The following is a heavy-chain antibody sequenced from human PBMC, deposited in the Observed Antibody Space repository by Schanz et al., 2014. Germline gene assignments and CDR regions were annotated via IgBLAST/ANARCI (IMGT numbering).Heavy chain of an antibody. CDR3: AAIPRGNIYGYFDY. CDR2: IYHSGST. Sequence: VQLVESGGGLVQPGGSLRLSCAASGFTFSSYWMSWVRQAPGKGLEWIGEIYHSGSTNDNPSLKSRVTISVDNSKTQFSLRLSSGTAADTAVYYCAAIPRGNIYGYFDYWGQGTLVTVSS. V-gene: IGHV4-4*02. D-gene: IGHD5-18*01. J-gene: IGHJ4*02. CDR1: GFTFSSYW.